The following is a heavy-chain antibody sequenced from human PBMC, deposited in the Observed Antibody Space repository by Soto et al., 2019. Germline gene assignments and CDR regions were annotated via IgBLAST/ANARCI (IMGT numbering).Heavy chain of an antibody. D-gene: IGHD3-16*01. CDR1: GGSFSGYY. V-gene: IGHV4-34*01. Sequence: SETLSLTCAVYGGSFSGYYWTWIRQPPGKGLEWIGEINHSGATNYSPSLKSRDTISVETSRNQFSLKLKSVTAADTAVYYCAKPGDEKYNWFDPWGRGILVT. CDR3: AKPGDEKYNWFDP. CDR2: INHSGAT. J-gene: IGHJ5*02.